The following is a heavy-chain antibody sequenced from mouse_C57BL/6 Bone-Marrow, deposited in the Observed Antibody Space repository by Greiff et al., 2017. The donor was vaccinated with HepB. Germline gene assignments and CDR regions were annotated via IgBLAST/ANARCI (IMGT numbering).Heavy chain of an antibody. D-gene: IGHD2-1*01. CDR2: IYPGSGST. J-gene: IGHJ3*01. CDR1: GYTFTSYW. V-gene: IGHV1-55*01. Sequence: QVQLQQPGAELVKPGASVKMSCKASGYTFTSYWITWVKQRPGQGLEWIGDIYPGSGSTNYNEKFKSKATLTVDTSSSTAYMQLSSLTSEDSAVDYCARDYYGNAWFAYWGQGTLVTVSA. CDR3: ARDYYGNAWFAY.